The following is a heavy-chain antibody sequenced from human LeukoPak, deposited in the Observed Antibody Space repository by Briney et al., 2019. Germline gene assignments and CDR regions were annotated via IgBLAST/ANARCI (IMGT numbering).Heavy chain of an antibody. Sequence: SQTLSLTCTVSGGSISSGDYYWSWIRQPPGKGLEWIGYIYYSGRTCYNPPLKSRVTISVDTSKNQFSLKLSSVTAADTAVYYCARSGRHYYDSSGYYPPDAFDIWGQGTMVTVSS. CDR3: ARSGRHYYDSSGYYPPDAFDI. CDR1: GGSISSGDYY. D-gene: IGHD3-22*01. CDR2: IYYSGRT. J-gene: IGHJ3*02. V-gene: IGHV4-30-4*01.